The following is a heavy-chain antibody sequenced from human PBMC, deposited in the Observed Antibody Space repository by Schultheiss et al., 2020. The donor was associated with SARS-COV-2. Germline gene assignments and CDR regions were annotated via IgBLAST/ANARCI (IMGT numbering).Heavy chain of an antibody. CDR1: GFTFSSYA. Sequence: GGSLRLSCAASGFTFSSYAISWVRQAPGKGLEWVSVIYSGGSTYYADSVKGRFTISRDNSKNTLYLQMNSLRAEDTAVYYCARDGTTVSYNWFDPWGQGTLVTVSS. D-gene: IGHD4-17*01. CDR2: IYSGGST. J-gene: IGHJ5*02. V-gene: IGHV3-23*03. CDR3: ARDGTTVSYNWFDP.